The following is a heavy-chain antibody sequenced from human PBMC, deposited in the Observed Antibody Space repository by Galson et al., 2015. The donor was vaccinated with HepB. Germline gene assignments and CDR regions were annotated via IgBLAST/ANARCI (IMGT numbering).Heavy chain of an antibody. CDR2: INPYSGNT. Sequence: SVKVSCKASGYTFTSYGISWVRQAPGQGLEWMGWINPYSGNTIYAQKVQGRATMTTDTSTSTAYMELRSLRSDDTAICYCARAGQLLSPFDFWGQGTLVTVSS. CDR1: GYTFTSYG. D-gene: IGHD2-2*01. CDR3: ARAGQLLSPFDF. J-gene: IGHJ4*02. V-gene: IGHV1-18*01.